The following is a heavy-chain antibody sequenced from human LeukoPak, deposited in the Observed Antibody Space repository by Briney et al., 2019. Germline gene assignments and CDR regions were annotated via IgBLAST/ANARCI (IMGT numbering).Heavy chain of an antibody. D-gene: IGHD3-10*01. J-gene: IGHJ4*02. CDR3: ARDGWFGELDKDHFDY. V-gene: IGHV3-11*06. Sequence: PGGSLRLSCAASGFTFSDYHMSCIRHAPRKGLEWDSYISLSSTYTNYADSVKGRFTISRDNAKNLLYLQMNSLRAEDTAVYYCARDGWFGELDKDHFDYWGQGTLVTVSS. CDR1: GFTFSDYH. CDR2: ISLSSTYT.